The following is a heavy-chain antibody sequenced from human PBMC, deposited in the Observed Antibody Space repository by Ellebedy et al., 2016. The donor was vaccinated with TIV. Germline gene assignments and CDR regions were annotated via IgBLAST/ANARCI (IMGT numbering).Heavy chain of an antibody. V-gene: IGHV1-69*04. CDR3: ATQAGYSSGWYWD. J-gene: IGHJ4*02. CDR2: IIPILGIA. CDR1: GGTFSSYA. D-gene: IGHD6-19*01. Sequence: AASVKVSCKASGGTFSSYAISWVRQAPGQGLEWMGRIIPILGIANYAQKFQGRVTITADKSTSTAYMDLSSLRSEDTAVYYCATQAGYSSGWYWDWGQGTLVTVSS.